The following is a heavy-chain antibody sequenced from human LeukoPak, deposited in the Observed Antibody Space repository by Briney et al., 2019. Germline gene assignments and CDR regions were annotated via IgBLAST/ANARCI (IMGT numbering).Heavy chain of an antibody. CDR3: AKTMGAIDHDY. J-gene: IGHJ4*02. CDR1: GFTFSGFA. CDR2: ISGSGGST. D-gene: IGHD1-26*01. Sequence: GGSLRLSCAASGFTFSGFAMSWVRQAPGRGLEWVSTISGSGGSTYYADSVKGRFTISRDNSKNTLYLQTKSPRAEDTAVYYCAKTMGAIDHDYWGQGALVTVSS. V-gene: IGHV3-23*01.